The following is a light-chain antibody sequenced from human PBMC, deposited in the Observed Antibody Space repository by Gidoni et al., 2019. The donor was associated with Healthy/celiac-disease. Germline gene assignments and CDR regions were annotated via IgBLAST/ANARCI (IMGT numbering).Light chain of an antibody. CDR1: QSLLHSNGYNY. CDR2: LGS. V-gene: IGKV2-28*01. CDR3: MQALQTPIT. J-gene: IGKJ3*01. Sequence: DIVMTQSPLSQPVTPGEPASISCRSSQSLLHSNGYNYLDWYLQKPGQSPQLLIYLGSNRASGVPDRFSGSGSGTDFTLKISRVEAEDVGVYYCMQALQTPITFGPGTKVDIK.